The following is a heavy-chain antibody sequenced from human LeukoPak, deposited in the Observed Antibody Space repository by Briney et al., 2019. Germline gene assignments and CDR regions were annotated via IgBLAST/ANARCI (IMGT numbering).Heavy chain of an antibody. Sequence: GESLQISSQGSGYSFSCYWIGWVRQMPGKGLEWMGIIYPANFDTRYSPSFRGQVTISADKSISTAYLQWSSLKASDTAMYYCARLSSGAYGDYACDYWGQGTLVTVSS. CDR1: GYSFSCYW. CDR3: ARLSSGAYGDYACDY. D-gene: IGHD4-17*01. CDR2: IYPANFDT. J-gene: IGHJ4*02. V-gene: IGHV5-51*01.